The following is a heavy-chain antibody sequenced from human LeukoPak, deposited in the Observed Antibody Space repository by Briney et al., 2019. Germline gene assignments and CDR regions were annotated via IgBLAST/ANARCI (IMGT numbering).Heavy chain of an antibody. CDR1: GFTFSDYY. J-gene: IGHJ4*02. D-gene: IGHD6-13*01. Sequence: GGSLRLSCAASGFTFSDYYMSWIRQAPGKGLEWVSYIPSTSSYTSYADSVKGRFTISRDNAKNSLYLRMNSLRAEDTAVYYCARAANTAAGTPTLAIDYWGQGTLVTVSS. CDR2: IPSTSSYT. V-gene: IGHV3-11*05. CDR3: ARAANTAAGTPTLAIDY.